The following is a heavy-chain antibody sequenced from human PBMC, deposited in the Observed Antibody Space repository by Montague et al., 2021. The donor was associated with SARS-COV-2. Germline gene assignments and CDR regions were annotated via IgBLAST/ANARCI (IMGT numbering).Heavy chain of an antibody. Sequence: SLRLSCAASGFTFSSYAMHWVRQAPSKGLEWVAVISYDGSNKYYADSVKGRFTISRDNSKNTLYLQMNSLRAEDTAVYYCARDKGLKRITGTHGFGYYYGMDVWGQGTTVTVSS. D-gene: IGHD1-7*01. CDR1: GFTFSSYA. CDR2: ISYDGSNK. CDR3: ARDKGLKRITGTHGFGYYYGMDV. V-gene: IGHV3-30-3*01. J-gene: IGHJ6*02.